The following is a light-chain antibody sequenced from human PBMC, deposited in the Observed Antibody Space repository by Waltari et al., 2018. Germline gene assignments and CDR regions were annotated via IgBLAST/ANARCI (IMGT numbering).Light chain of an antibody. Sequence: QSLLSQPPSASGTPGQWVTISCFGSNSNIGRNVVSWYQQLPRTAPKLLFYNDYQRPSGGPDRFAASKAGTSASLAIGGIQSEDETDYYCASWDDSLKAWVFGGGTKLTVL. CDR2: NDY. V-gene: IGLV1-44*01. CDR1: NSNIGRNV. CDR3: ASWDDSLKAWV. J-gene: IGLJ3*02.